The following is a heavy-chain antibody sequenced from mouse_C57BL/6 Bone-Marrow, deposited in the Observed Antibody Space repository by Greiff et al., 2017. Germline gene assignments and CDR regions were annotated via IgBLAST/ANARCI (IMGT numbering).Heavy chain of an antibody. CDR1: GFSLSSYG. V-gene: IGHV2-2*01. CDR3: ARTTMVTTGFAY. CDR2: IWRGGST. D-gene: IGHD2-2*01. J-gene: IGHJ3*01. Sequence: VQRVESGPGLVQPSQSLSITCTVSGFSLSSYGVHWVRQSPGKGLEWLGVIWRGGSTDYNAAFISRLGISKDNSKSQVFFKMNSLQADDTAIYYCARTTMVTTGFAYWGQGTLVTVSA.